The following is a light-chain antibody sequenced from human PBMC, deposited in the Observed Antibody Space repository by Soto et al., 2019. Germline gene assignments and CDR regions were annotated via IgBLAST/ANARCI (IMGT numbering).Light chain of an antibody. CDR3: QQYHNWPET. CDR2: AAS. J-gene: IGKJ1*01. V-gene: IGKV3-15*01. Sequence: EIVMTQSPATLSVSPGERATISCRASQNVSSNLAWYQQKVGQAPRVLIYAASTRATGIPCRFSGSGSGTEFTLTISSLQSEDFAVYYCQQYHNWPETFGQGTKVEIK. CDR1: QNVSSN.